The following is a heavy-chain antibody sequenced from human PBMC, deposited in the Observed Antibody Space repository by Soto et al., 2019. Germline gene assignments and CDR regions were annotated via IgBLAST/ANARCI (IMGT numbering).Heavy chain of an antibody. CDR1: GFTFSDYT. J-gene: IGHJ4*02. D-gene: IGHD3-3*01. V-gene: IGHV3-23*03. CDR3: ARSVEGYFDY. CDR2: ILADFNT. Sequence: EVQLLESGGGLVRPGGSLTLSCAASGFTFSDYTMTWVRQAPGKVLECISVILADFNTYYAGSVRGRFTISRDNSKNTLSLEMDSLRAEDTAVYYCARSVEGYFDYWGQGALVTVSS.